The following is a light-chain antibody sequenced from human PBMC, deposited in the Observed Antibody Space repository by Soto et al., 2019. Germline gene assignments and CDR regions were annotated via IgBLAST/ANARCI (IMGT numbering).Light chain of an antibody. J-gene: IGKJ1*01. CDR3: QQSGSSPAT. CDR2: GTS. V-gene: IGKV3-20*01. Sequence: EIVLPQSPGTLSLSTGERATLPCRASQSVRSHCLAWYQPTPGQAPRLLIYGTSSRATGIPDRVSGSGSGTAVTLSVSRLEPEDGSVDVGQQSGSSPATFGPGTKV. CDR1: QSVRSHC.